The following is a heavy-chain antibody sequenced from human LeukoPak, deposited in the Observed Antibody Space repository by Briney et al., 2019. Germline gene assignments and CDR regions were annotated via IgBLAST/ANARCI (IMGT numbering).Heavy chain of an antibody. CDR1: GFTFDDYG. J-gene: IGHJ4*02. V-gene: IGHV3-15*01. D-gene: IGHD3-10*01. CDR2: IKSKTDGGTT. CDR3: TTDYGPDY. Sequence: GGSLGLSCAASGFTFDDYGMSWVRQAPGKGLEWVGRIKSKTDGGTTDYAAPVKGRFTISRDDSKNTLYLQMNSLKTEDTAVYYCTTDYGPDYWGQGTLVTVSS.